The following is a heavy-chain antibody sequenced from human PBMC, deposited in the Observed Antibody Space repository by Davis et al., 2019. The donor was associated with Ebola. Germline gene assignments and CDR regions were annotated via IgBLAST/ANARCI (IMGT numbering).Heavy chain of an antibody. CDR2: IYYSGST. CDR1: GGSISSYY. Sequence: SETLSLTCTVSGGSISSYYWSWIRQPPGKGLEWIGYIYYSGSTNYNPSLKSRVTISVDTSKNQFSLKLSSLTAADTAVYYCARGGGYSSGWDDYWGQGTLVTVSS. V-gene: IGHV4-59*12. CDR3: ARGGGYSSGWDDY. D-gene: IGHD6-19*01. J-gene: IGHJ4*02.